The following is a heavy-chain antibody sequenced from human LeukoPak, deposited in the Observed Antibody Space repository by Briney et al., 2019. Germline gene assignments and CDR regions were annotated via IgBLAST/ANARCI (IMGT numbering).Heavy chain of an antibody. CDR3: AKGVSGHYDILTGNDY. CDR2: VSGNGGRT. V-gene: IGHV3-23*01. D-gene: IGHD3-9*01. Sequence: PEGSLRLSCAASGFTFSNYAMNWVRQAPGKGLEWVSGVSGNGGRTDYADSVKGRFTISRDNSKNSLFLQMNSLRAEDTAIYYCAKGVSGHYDILTGNDYWGQGTLVTVSS. CDR1: GFTFSNYA. J-gene: IGHJ4*02.